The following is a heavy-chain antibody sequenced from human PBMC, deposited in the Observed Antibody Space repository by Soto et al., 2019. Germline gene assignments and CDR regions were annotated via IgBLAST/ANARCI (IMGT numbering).Heavy chain of an antibody. CDR2: ISYDGGSK. Sequence: HPVGSLRLSCAASGFTFSSYGMHWVRQAPGKGLEWVAVISYDGGSKYYADSVKGRFTISRDNAKNTLYLQMNSLRAEDTAVYYCAKELGYCSNGVCYIGGSDAFDIWGQGTMVTVSS. J-gene: IGHJ3*02. CDR3: AKELGYCSNGVCYIGGSDAFDI. V-gene: IGHV3-30*18. D-gene: IGHD2-8*01. CDR1: GFTFSSYG.